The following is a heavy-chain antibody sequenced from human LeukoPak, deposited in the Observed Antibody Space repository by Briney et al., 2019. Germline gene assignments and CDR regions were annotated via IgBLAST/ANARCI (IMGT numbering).Heavy chain of an antibody. CDR2: IYHSGST. J-gene: IGHJ3*02. V-gene: IGHV4-4*02. D-gene: IGHD3-22*01. CDR3: ARKTYDSSGLIPHPGVFDI. Sequence: SGTQSLTCAVSGGSISSSNWWSWVRQPPGKGLEWIGEIYHSGSTNYNPSLKSRVTISVDKSENQFSLKLTSVTAADTAVYYCARKTYDSSGLIPHPGVFDIWGQGTVVTVSS. CDR1: GGSISSSNW.